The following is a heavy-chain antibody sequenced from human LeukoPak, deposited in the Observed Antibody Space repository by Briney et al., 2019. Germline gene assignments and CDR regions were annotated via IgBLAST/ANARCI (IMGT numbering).Heavy chain of an antibody. CDR3: ARVGSQNPYFDY. CDR1: GGSIGSAPYH. D-gene: IGHD3-10*01. Sequence: SETLSLTCTVSGGSIGSAPYHWGWIRQPPGKGLEWIGTIFYSGTTYYSPSLKSRVTISVDTSKNQFSLKLSSVTAADTAVYCCARVGSQNPYFDYWGQGTLVTVSS. J-gene: IGHJ4*02. CDR2: IFYSGTT. V-gene: IGHV4-39*07.